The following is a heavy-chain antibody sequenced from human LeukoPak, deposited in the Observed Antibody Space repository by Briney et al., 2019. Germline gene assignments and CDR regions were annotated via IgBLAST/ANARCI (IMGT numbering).Heavy chain of an antibody. CDR1: GFTVSSNY. CDR2: IYSGDST. D-gene: IGHD3-10*01. V-gene: IGHV3-53*05. J-gene: IGHJ4*02. CDR3: AKDSARGARARYYFEY. Sequence: GGSLRLSCAASGFTVSSNYMSWVRQAPGKGLEWVSVIYSGDSTYYADSVKGRFTISRDNSKNTLYLQMNSLRAEDTAVYYCAKDSARGARARYYFEYWGQGTLVTVSS.